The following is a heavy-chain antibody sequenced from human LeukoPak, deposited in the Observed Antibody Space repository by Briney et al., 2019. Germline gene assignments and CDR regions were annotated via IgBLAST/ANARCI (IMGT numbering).Heavy chain of an antibody. CDR3: ATDPVGYCSSDSCYPVDY. D-gene: IGHD2-15*01. CDR2: FNPEGGDK. J-gene: IGHJ4*02. V-gene: IGHV1-24*01. Sequence: ASVKVSRKVSGHTLTELSIHWVRQAPGKGREWMGGFNPEGGDKIYVQKFQGRVTMTEDTSTDTAYMELSSLRSEDTAVYYCATDPVGYCSSDSCYPVDYWGQGTLVTVSS. CDR1: GHTLTELS.